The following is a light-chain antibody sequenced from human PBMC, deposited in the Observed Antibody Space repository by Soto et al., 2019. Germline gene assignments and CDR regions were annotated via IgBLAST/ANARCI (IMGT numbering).Light chain of an antibody. V-gene: IGLV2-11*02. J-gene: IGLJ2*01. CDR1: SSDVGGYNY. Sequence: QSALTQPRSVSGSPGQSVTISCTGTSSDVGGYNYVSWYQQHPDTAPKLMIYDVSKRPAGVPDRFSGSKSGNTASLTISGLQAEEEADYFCCSYAGSYLLFGGGTKLTGL. CDR3: CSYAGSYLL. CDR2: DVS.